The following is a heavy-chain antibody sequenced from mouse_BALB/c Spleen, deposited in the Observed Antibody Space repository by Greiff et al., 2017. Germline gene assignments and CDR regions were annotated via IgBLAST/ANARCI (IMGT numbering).Heavy chain of an antibody. D-gene: IGHD1-2*01. Sequence: DVKLVESGGGLVQPGGSLRLSCATSGFTFTDYYMSWVRQPPGKALEWLGFIRNKANGYTTEYSASVKGRFTISRDNSQSILYLQMNTLRAEDSATDYCARDRYGYYAMDYWGQGTSVTVSS. J-gene: IGHJ4*01. CDR2: IRNKANGYTT. V-gene: IGHV7-3*02. CDR3: ARDRYGYYAMDY. CDR1: GFTFTDYY.